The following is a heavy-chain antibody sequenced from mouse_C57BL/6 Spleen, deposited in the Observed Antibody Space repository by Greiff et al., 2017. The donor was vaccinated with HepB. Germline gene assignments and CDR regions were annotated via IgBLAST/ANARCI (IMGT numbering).Heavy chain of an antibody. J-gene: IGHJ4*01. CDR3: ARGDYYAMDY. V-gene: IGHV1-61*01. Sequence: QVQLQQPGAELVRPGSSVKLSCKASGYTFTSYWMDWVKQRPGQGLEWIGNIYPSDSETHYNQKFKDKATLTVDKSSSTAYMQLSSLTSEDSAVYDCARGDYYAMDYWGQGTSVTVSS. CDR2: IYPSDSET. CDR1: GYTFTSYW.